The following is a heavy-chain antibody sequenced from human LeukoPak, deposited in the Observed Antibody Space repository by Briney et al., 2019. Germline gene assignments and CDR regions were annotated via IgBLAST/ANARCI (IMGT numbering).Heavy chain of an antibody. V-gene: IGHV4-39*01. D-gene: IGHD6-13*01. Sequence: SETLSLTCTVSGGSISSSPYTWGWIRQSPGKGLDWIGIISNSGSTHYNPSLKSRVYISVDTSKNQFFLKLSSVTAADTAVYYCARRASSWGGLFDYWGQGTLVTVSS. J-gene: IGHJ4*02. CDR1: GGSISSSPYT. CDR2: ISNSGST. CDR3: ARRASSWGGLFDY.